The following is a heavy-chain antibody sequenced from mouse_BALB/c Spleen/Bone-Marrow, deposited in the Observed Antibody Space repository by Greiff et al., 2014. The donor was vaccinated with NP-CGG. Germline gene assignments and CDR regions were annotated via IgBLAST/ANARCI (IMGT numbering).Heavy chain of an antibody. V-gene: IGHV7-3*02. CDR1: GFTFTDYY. CDR2: IRNKANGYTT. CDR3: ARDEVLKNAYWYFDV. Sequence: EVKLQQSGGGLVQPGGSLRLSCATSGFTFTDYYMSWVRQPPGKALEWLGFIRNKANGYTTEYIASVKGRFTISRDNSQSILYLQMNTLRTEDSAAYYCARDEVLKNAYWYFDVWGAGTTVTVSS. D-gene: IGHD1-1*01. J-gene: IGHJ1*01.